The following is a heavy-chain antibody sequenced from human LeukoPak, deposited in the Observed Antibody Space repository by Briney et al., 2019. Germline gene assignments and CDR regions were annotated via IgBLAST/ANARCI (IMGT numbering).Heavy chain of an antibody. D-gene: IGHD6-19*01. CDR1: GFTFSSYE. V-gene: IGHV3-48*03. CDR2: ISSSGSTI. J-gene: IGHJ5*02. CDR3: ARVVGGSSGYAAGWFDP. Sequence: GGSLRLSCAASGFTFSSYEMNWVRQAPGKGLEWVSYISSSGSTIYYADSVKGRFTISRDNAKNSLYLQMNSLRAEDTALYHCARVVGGSSGYAAGWFDPWGQGTLVTVSS.